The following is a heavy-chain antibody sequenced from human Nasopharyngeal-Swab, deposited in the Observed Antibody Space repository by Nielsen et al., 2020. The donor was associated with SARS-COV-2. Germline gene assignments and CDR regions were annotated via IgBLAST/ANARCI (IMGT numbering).Heavy chain of an antibody. Sequence: SQTLSLTCAVYGGSFSGYYWSWIRQPPGKGLEWIGEINHIGSTNYNPSLKSLVTISVDTSKNQFSLKLSSVTAADTAVYYCARRSGQRWDYWYLDLWGRGTLVTVSS. CDR2: INHIGST. CDR1: GGSFSGYY. V-gene: IGHV4-34*01. D-gene: IGHD4-23*01. CDR3: ARRSGQRWDYWYLDL. J-gene: IGHJ2*01.